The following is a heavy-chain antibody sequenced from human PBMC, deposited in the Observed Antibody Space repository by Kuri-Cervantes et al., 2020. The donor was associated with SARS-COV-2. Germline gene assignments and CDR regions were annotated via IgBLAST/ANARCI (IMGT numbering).Heavy chain of an antibody. J-gene: IGHJ6*02. V-gene: IGHV3-20*04. CDR3: ARERGFGYYYGMDV. CDR1: GFTFDDYG. D-gene: IGHD3-10*01. CDR2: INWNGGST. Sequence: GESLKISCAASGFTFDDYGMSWVRQAPGKGLEWVSGINWNGGSTGYADSVKGRFTISRDNSKNTLYLQMNSLRAEDTAVYYCARERGFGYYYGMDVWGQGTTVTVSS.